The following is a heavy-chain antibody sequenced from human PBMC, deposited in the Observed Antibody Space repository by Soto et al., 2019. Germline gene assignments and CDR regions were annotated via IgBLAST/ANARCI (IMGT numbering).Heavy chain of an antibody. CDR2: IYYTGST. J-gene: IGHJ4*02. Sequence: QVQLQESGPGLVKPSETLSLTCTVSGGSISNSFWSWVRQPPGKGLEWIGYIYYTGSTNYNPSLKSRVTISVDTSKNQFSLKLTSVTAADTAIYYCVRMWDGDYWGQGIQVTVSS. V-gene: IGHV4-59*01. CDR1: GGSISNSF. D-gene: IGHD1-26*01. CDR3: VRMWDGDY.